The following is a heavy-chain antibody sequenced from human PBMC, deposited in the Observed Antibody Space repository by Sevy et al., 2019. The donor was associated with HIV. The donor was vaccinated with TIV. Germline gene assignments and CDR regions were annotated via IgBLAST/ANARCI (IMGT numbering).Heavy chain of an antibody. CDR1: GFTFGDYA. V-gene: IGHV3-49*04. CDR3: TRGRITIFGSGMDV. J-gene: IGHJ6*02. CDR2: IRSKAYGGTT. D-gene: IGHD3-3*01. Sequence: GGSLRLSCTASGFTFGDYAMSWVRQAPGKGLEWVGFIRSKAYGGTTEHAASVKGRFTISRDDSKSIAYLQMNSLKTEDTAVYYCTRGRITIFGSGMDVWGQGTTVTVSS.